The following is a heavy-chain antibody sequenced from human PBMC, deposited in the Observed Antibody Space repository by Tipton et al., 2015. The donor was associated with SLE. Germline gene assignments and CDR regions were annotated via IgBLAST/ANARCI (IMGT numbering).Heavy chain of an antibody. D-gene: IGHD1-20*01. CDR1: DYTFTNYG. V-gene: IGHV1-18*01. CDR2: ISPYNGNTNT. CDR3: ARAGNWNRGYFDY. Sequence: QSGPEVKKPGASVQVSCKASDYTFTNYGIFWVRQAPGQGLEWMGWISPYNGNTNTNYAQKLQGRVAMTTDTSTSTAYMELSSLRSEDTAVYYCARAGNWNRGYFDYWGQGTLVTVSS. J-gene: IGHJ4*02.